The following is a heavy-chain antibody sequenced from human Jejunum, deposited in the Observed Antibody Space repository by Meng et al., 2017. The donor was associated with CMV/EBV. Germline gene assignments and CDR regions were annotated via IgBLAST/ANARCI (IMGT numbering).Heavy chain of an antibody. D-gene: IGHD4-11*01. Sequence: FTFSTYSINWVRQAPGKGLEWVSSISSSSGYIYYADSVKGRFTISRDNAKNSLYLQMDSLRAEDTAVYYCARIQVYSKGHYGMDVWGQGTTVTVSS. CDR1: FTFSTYS. J-gene: IGHJ6*02. V-gene: IGHV3-21*01. CDR3: ARIQVYSKGHYGMDV. CDR2: ISSSSGYI.